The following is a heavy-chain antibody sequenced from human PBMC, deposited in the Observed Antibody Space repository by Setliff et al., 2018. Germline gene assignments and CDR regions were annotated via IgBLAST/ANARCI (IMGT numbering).Heavy chain of an antibody. Sequence: PGESLTISCAASGFTFSSYGMYWVRQAPGKGLEWVAVIWYDGSKKYYADSVKGRLTISRDNSNNTLYLQMNSLRVEDTAVYYCARGGPRQGGAFDIWGQGTMVTVS. J-gene: IGHJ3*02. V-gene: IGHV3-33*01. CDR2: IWYDGSKK. CDR1: GFTFSSYG. CDR3: ARGGPRQGGAFDI.